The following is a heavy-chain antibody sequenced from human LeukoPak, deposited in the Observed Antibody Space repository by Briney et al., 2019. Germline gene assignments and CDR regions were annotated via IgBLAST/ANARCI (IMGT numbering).Heavy chain of an antibody. J-gene: IGHJ5*02. CDR1: GGTFSSYA. CDR3: ARAVIEYYYHSSGYSNWFDP. Sequence: SVKVSCKASGGTFSSYAISWVRQAPGQGLEWMGGIIPIFGTANYAQKFQGRVTITTDESTSTAYMELSSLRSEDTAVYYCARAVIEYYYHSSGYSNWFDPWGQGTLVTVSS. D-gene: IGHD3-22*01. CDR2: IIPIFGTA. V-gene: IGHV1-69*05.